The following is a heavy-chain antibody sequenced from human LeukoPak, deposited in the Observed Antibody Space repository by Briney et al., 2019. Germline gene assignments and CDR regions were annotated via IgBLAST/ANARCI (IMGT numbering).Heavy chain of an antibody. CDR3: AREKLLWFGELSY. Sequence: GASVKVSCKASGGTSSSYAISWVRQAPGQGLEWMGRINPNSGGTNYAQKFQGRVTMTRDTSISTAYMELSRLRSDDTAVYYCAREKLLWFGELSYWGQGTLVTVSS. V-gene: IGHV1-2*06. J-gene: IGHJ4*02. CDR1: GGTSSSYA. CDR2: INPNSGGT. D-gene: IGHD3-10*01.